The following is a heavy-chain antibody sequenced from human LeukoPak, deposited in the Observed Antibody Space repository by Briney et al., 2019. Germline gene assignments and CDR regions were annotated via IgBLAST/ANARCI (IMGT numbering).Heavy chain of an antibody. V-gene: IGHV3-23*01. D-gene: IGHD1-7*01. Sequence: TGGFLRLSCAASGFRFSSYAMSRVRQAPGKGLEWVSAISGSGVSTYYADSVKGRFTVSRDNSKDTLYLQMSSLRAEDTAVYYCAKDERNWNYNLASQTYDWGQGTLVTVSS. CDR2: ISGSGVST. J-gene: IGHJ4*02. CDR3: AKDERNWNYNLASQTYD. CDR1: GFRFSSYA.